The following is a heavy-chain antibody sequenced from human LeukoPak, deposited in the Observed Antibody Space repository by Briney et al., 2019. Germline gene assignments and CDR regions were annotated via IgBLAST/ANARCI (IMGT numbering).Heavy chain of an antibody. D-gene: IGHD3-10*01. Sequence: SETLSLTCTVSGGSISSHYWSWIRQPPGKGLEWIGYIYTSGSTNYNPSLKSRVTMSVDTSKNQFSLKLSSVTAADTAVYYCARDPTVRGVIIWSAFDIWGQGTMVTVSS. V-gene: IGHV4-4*08. CDR1: GGSISSHY. J-gene: IGHJ3*02. CDR2: IYTSGST. CDR3: ARDPTVRGVIIWSAFDI.